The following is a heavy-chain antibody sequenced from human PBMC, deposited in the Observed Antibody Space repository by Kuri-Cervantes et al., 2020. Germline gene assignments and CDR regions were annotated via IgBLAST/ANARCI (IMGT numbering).Heavy chain of an antibody. CDR3: ARVTQPAAVDY. CDR1: GFTFSSYS. D-gene: IGHD2-2*01. V-gene: IGHV3-21*01. CDR2: ISSSSSYI. Sequence: GGSLRPSCAASGFTFSSYSMNWVRQAPGKGLEWVSSISSSSSYIYYADSVKGRFTISRDNAKNSLYLQMNSLRAEDTAVYYCARVTQPAAVDYWGQGTLVTVSS. J-gene: IGHJ4*02.